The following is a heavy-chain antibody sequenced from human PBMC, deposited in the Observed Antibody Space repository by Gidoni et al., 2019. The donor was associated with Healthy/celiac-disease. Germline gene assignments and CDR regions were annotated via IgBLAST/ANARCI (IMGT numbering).Heavy chain of an antibody. CDR3: ARSKPTVYYYYYYGMDV. J-gene: IGHJ6*02. Sequence: QVQLVESGGGVVQPGRSLRLSCAASGFTFSSYGMHWVRQAPGKGLEWVAVIWYDGSNKYYADSVKGRFTISRDNSKNTLYLQMNSLRAEDTAVYYCARSKPTVYYYYYYGMDVWGQGTTVTVSS. CDR2: IWYDGSNK. CDR1: GFTFSSYG. D-gene: IGHD6-13*01. V-gene: IGHV3-33*01.